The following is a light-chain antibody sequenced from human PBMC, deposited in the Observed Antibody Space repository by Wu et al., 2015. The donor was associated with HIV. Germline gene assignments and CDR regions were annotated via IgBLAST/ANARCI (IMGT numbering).Light chain of an antibody. CDR3: QQFNGYPLT. CDR2: DAS. J-gene: IGKJ4*01. V-gene: IGKV1-13*02. Sequence: AIQLTQSPSSLSAFVGDRVTITCQANQGISSALAWYQQKPGKAPNLLIYDASTLESGVPSRFSGSGSGTDFTLTISSLQPEDFATYYCQQFNGYPLTFGGGTKVEIK. CDR1: QGISSA.